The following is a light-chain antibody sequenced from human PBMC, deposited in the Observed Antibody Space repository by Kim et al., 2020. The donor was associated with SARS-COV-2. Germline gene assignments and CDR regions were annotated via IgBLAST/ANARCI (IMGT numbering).Light chain of an antibody. CDR3: QTWDTGVV. V-gene: IGLV4-69*02. Sequence: GASVKLTCTLSSGHNIYAIAWHQQQPEKGPRFLMTLNSDGSHSKGDGIPDRFSGSSSGAERYLTISSLQSGDEADYYCQTWDTGVVFGGGTKLTVL. CDR1: SGHNIYA. J-gene: IGLJ2*01. CDR2: LNSDGSH.